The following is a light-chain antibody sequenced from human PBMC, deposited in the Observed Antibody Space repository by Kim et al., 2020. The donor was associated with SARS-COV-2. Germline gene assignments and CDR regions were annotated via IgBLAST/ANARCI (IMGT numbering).Light chain of an antibody. CDR2: WAS. CDR1: QTVLYTSNNKNY. CDR3: QQYYALPPT. V-gene: IGKV4-1*01. Sequence: DFVMTQSPDSLAVSLGERATINCKPSQTVLYTSNNKNYLAWYQQKPGQPPKLLIYWASTRESGVPDRFSGSGSGTDFTLTISSLQAEDVAVYFCQQYYALPPTFGQRTKVEIK. J-gene: IGKJ1*01.